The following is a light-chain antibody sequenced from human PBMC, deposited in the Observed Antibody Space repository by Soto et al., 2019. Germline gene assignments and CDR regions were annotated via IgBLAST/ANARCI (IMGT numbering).Light chain of an antibody. CDR3: AAWDDSLNGFYV. J-gene: IGLJ1*01. CDR2: SNN. CDR1: RSNIGSNS. Sequence: QSVLTQPPSVSGTPGQRVIISCSGSRSNIGSNSVNWYQQLPGTAPKLLIYSNNQRPSGVPDRFSGSKSGTSASLAISGLQSEDEADYYCAAWDDSLNGFYVFGTGTKVTAL. V-gene: IGLV1-44*01.